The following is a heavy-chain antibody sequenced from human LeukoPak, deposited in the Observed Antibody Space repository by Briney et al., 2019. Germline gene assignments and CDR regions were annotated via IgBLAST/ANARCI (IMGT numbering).Heavy chain of an antibody. V-gene: IGHV3-21*01. CDR1: GFTFSSYS. CDR2: ISSSSSYI. J-gene: IGHJ4*02. D-gene: IGHD6-13*01. CDR3: AREREQQLAFDY. Sequence: GGSLRLSCAASGFTFSSYSMHWVRQAPGKGLEWVSSISSSSSYIYYADSVKGRFTISRDNAKNSLYLQMNSLRAEDTAVYYCAREREQQLAFDYWGQGTLVTVSS.